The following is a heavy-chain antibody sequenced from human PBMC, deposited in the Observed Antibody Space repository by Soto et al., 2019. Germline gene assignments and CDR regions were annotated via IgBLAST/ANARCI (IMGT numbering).Heavy chain of an antibody. V-gene: IGHV3-23*01. D-gene: IGHD5-18*01. CDR3: VRERSGYSYADS. J-gene: IGHJ4*02. CDR2: ISGSGANT. CDR1: GFTFSSYV. Sequence: GGSLRLSCAASGFTFSSYVMSWVRQAPGKGLGWVSAISGSGANTYYADSVKGRFTISRDNSKNTLYLQMNSLRAEDSAMYYCVRERSGYSYADSWGQGTLVTVSS.